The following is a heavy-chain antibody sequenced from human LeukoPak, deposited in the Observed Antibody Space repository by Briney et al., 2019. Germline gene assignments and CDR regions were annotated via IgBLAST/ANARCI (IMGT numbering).Heavy chain of an antibody. D-gene: IGHD2-2*01. Sequence: GGALRLSCAASGFTFSSYAMHWGRQAPGKGVGWGSVILYDGNNEYYADTVKGRFTLSRDNSKNTLYLQMSSLRVDDTAVYYCASDQSCSSIRFHFHAFDIWGQGTVVTVSS. V-gene: IGHV3-30-3*01. CDR3: ASDQSCSSIRFHFHAFDI. CDR1: GFTFSSYA. CDR2: ILYDGNNE. J-gene: IGHJ3*02.